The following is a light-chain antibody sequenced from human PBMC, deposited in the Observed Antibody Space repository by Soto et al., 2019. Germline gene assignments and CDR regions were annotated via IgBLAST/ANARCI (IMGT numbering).Light chain of an antibody. J-gene: IGLJ1*01. Sequence: QSVLTQPPSAPGSPGQSVTISCTGTSSDVGGYNYVSWYQHHPGKAPKLIIYEVYKRPSGVPDRFSGSKSGNTAALTVSGLQAEDEADYYCSSYVGTNSYVFRTGTKVTVL. CDR1: SSDVGGYNY. V-gene: IGLV2-8*01. CDR3: SSYVGTNSYV. CDR2: EVY.